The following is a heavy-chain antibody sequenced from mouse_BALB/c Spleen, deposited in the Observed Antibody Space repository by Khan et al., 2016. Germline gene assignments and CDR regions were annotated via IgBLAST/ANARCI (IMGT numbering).Heavy chain of an antibody. CDR3: ARDWDDY. V-gene: IGHV3-2*02. D-gene: IGHD4-1*01. CDR2: ISYSGST. J-gene: IGHJ2*01. CDR1: GYSITSDYA. Sequence: EVQLQESGPGLVKPSQSLSLTCTVTGYSITSDYAWNWIRQFPGNKLEWMGYISYSGSTSYNPSLQSRISITRDTSKNQFFLQLNSVTTEDTATXYCARDWDDYWGQGTTLTVAS.